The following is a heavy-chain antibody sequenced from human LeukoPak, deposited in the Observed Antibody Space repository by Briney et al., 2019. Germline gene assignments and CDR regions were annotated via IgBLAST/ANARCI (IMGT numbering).Heavy chain of an antibody. V-gene: IGHV4-59*01. CDR1: GGSISSYY. Sequence: SETLSLTCTVSGGSISSYYWSWIRQPPGKGLEWIGYIYYSGSTNHNPSLKSRVTISVDTSKNQFSLKLSSVTAADTAVYYCARARVGARRGIDYWGQGTLVTVSS. CDR3: ARARVGARRGIDY. J-gene: IGHJ4*02. D-gene: IGHD1-26*01. CDR2: IYYSGST.